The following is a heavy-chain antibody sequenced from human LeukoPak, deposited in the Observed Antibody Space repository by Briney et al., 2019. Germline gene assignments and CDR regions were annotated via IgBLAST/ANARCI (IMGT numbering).Heavy chain of an antibody. CDR3: ARDMSTRVTPISYAFDV. D-gene: IGHD4-23*01. Sequence: GASVKVSCKASGYTFTRYDINWVRQATGQGLEWMGWMSPNSGNTGYAQKFQGRVTMTRNTSISTAYMELSSLRSEDTAVYYCARDMSTRVTPISYAFDVWGQGTMVTVSS. CDR1: GYTFTRYD. J-gene: IGHJ3*01. CDR2: MSPNSGNT. V-gene: IGHV1-8*01.